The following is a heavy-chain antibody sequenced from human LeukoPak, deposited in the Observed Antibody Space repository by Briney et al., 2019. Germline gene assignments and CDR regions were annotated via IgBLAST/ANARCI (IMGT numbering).Heavy chain of an antibody. Sequence: GGSLRLSCTASGFTFNSDAMNWVRQAPGKGLEWVATISGSGGSKYYTDSVKGRFTISRDNFKNMVFLQMNSLKAEDTATYYCAKDFYDFWSGFDYWGQGTLVTVSS. V-gene: IGHV3-23*01. D-gene: IGHD3-3*01. CDR1: GFTFNSDA. CDR2: ISGSGGSK. CDR3: AKDFYDFWSGFDY. J-gene: IGHJ4*02.